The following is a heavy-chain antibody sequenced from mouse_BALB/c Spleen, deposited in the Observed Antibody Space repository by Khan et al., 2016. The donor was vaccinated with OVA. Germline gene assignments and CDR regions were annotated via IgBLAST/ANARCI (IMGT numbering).Heavy chain of an antibody. J-gene: IGHJ1*01. CDR3: ARNHYGGGYWYFDV. CDR1: GFSLSRYS. CDR2: IWGDGST. V-gene: IGHV2-6-4*01. D-gene: IGHD1-1*01. Sequence: QVQLQQSGPGLVAPSQSLSITCTVSGFSLSRYSVHWVRQPPGKGLEWLGMIWGDGSTDYNSALKSRLSISKDNSKSQVFLKMSSLQTDDTAMYYCARNHYGGGYWYFDVWGAGTTVTVSS.